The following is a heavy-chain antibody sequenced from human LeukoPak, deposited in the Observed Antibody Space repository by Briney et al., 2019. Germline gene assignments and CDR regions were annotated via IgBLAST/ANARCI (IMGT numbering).Heavy chain of an antibody. CDR3: ARSPRDSRDWTGTLDY. V-gene: IGHV3-30*03. Sequence: GGSLRLSCAASGFTFNNFGMHWVRQAPGKGLEWVSVISYSGSVQFYADSVKGRFTISRDASKNTVHLQMNSLRVEDTAVYYCARSPRDSRDWTGTLDYWGQGALVTVSS. J-gene: IGHJ4*02. CDR1: GFTFNNFG. CDR2: ISYSGSVQ. D-gene: IGHD3-22*01.